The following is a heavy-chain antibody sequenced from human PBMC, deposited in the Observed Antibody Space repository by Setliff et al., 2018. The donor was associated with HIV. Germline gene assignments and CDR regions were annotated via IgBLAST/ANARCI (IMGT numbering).Heavy chain of an antibody. D-gene: IGHD5-18*01. CDR3: ARVNPNPHSMVSDYYYYMYV. J-gene: IGHJ6*03. V-gene: IGHV4-4*08. CDR2: LHSLGSSRVSDTP. Sequence: PSETLSLTCSVSSGSMTGHYWTWVRQPPGKGLEWIGYLHSLGSSRVSDTPNYSPSLKSRITISLDTSKRQFSLTMTSVTAADTSVYYCARVNPNPHSMVSDYYYYMYVWGKGTTVTVSS. CDR1: SGSMTGHY.